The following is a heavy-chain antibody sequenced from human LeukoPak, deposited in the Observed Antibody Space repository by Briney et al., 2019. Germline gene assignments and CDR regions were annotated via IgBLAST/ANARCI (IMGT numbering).Heavy chain of an antibody. Sequence: ASVKVSCKASGYTFTSYGISWVRQAPGQGLEWMGWISAYNGNTNYAQKLQGRVTMTTDTSTSTAYMELRSLRSDDTAVYYCARDLPFSTVTTRGDLDYWGQGTLVTVSS. D-gene: IGHD4-17*01. V-gene: IGHV1-18*01. J-gene: IGHJ4*02. CDR3: ARDLPFSTVTTRGDLDY. CDR1: GYTFTSYG. CDR2: ISAYNGNT.